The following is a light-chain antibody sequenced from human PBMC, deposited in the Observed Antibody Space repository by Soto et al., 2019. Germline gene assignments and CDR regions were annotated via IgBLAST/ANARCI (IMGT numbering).Light chain of an antibody. J-gene: IGLJ3*02. Sequence: QSALTQPRSVSGSPGQSVTISFTGTSSDVGGYIYVSWYQQYPAKAPKVMIYDVSRRPSGVHDRFSGSKSGNTASLTISGLQAEEEAVYYCCSYAGNKTVVFGGGTKLTVL. V-gene: IGLV2-11*01. CDR1: SSDVGGYIY. CDR2: DVS. CDR3: CSYAGNKTVV.